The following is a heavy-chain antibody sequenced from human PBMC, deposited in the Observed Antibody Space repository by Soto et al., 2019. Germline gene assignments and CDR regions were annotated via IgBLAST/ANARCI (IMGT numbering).Heavy chain of an antibody. CDR2: MNPNSGNT. J-gene: IGHJ6*03. CDR1: GYTFTSYD. CDR3: ARLLWFGETRAYYYYIDV. Sequence: ASVKVSCKASGYTFTSYDINWVRQATGQGLERMGWMNPNSGNTGYAQKFQGRVTMTRNTSISTAYMELSSLRSEDTAVYYCARLLWFGETRAYYYYIDVWGKGTTVTVSS. D-gene: IGHD3-10*01. V-gene: IGHV1-8*01.